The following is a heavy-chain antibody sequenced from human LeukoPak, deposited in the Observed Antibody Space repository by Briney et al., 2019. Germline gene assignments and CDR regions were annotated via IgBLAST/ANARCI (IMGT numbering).Heavy chain of an antibody. Sequence: PGGSLRLSCAASGFTFSSYNMHWVREAPGKGLEWVSSISSSSSYIYYADSVKGRFTISRDNAKNSLYLQMNSLRAEDTAVYYCARTDYSNWDAFDIWGQGTMVTVSS. CDR1: GFTFSSYN. CDR2: ISSSSSYI. D-gene: IGHD4-11*01. CDR3: ARTDYSNWDAFDI. V-gene: IGHV3-21*01. J-gene: IGHJ3*02.